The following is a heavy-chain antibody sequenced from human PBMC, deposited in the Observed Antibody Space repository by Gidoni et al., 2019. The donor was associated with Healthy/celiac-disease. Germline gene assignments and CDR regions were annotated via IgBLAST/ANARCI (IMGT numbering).Heavy chain of an antibody. CDR1: GGSFSGYY. V-gene: IGHV4-34*01. CDR3: ARQRRGYSSSWPKINWFDP. CDR2: INHSGST. D-gene: IGHD6-13*01. J-gene: IGHJ5*02. Sequence: QVQLQQWGAGLLKPSETLSLTCAVYGGSFSGYYWSWIRQPPGKGLEWIGEINHSGSTNYNPSLKSRVTISVDTSKNQFSLKLSSVTAADTAVYYCARQRRGYSSSWPKINWFDPWGQGTLVTVSS.